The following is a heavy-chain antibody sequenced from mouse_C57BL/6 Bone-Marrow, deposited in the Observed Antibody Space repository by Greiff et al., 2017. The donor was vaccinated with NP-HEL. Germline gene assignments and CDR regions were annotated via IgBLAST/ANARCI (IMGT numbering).Heavy chain of an antibody. CDR3: ARGINYGNCAGFAY. CDR1: GYTFTSYW. J-gene: IGHJ3*01. Sequence: VQLQQPGAELVKPGASVKLSCKASGYTFTSYWMPWVKQRPGQGLEWIGEIDPSDGYTNYNQKLKGKATLTVDTSSSTASMQLSRLTSEDAADYYRARGINYGNCAGFAYWGQGTLVTVSA. D-gene: IGHD2-1*01. V-gene: IGHV1-50*01. CDR2: IDPSDGYT.